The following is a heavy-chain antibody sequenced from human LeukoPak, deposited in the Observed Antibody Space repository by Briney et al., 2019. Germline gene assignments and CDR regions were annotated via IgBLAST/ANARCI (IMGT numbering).Heavy chain of an antibody. CDR1: GFTLSDYY. D-gene: IGHD2-21*02. J-gene: IGHJ4*02. CDR2: ISYDGSDK. CDR3: ARDVGGGDTFDY. Sequence: GGSLRLSCAASGFTLSDYYMSWIRQAPGKGLEWVAVISYDGSDKYYADSVKGRFTISRDNSKNSLFLQMNSLRAEDTAVYFCARDVGGGDTFDYWGQGTLVTVSS. V-gene: IGHV3-30*13.